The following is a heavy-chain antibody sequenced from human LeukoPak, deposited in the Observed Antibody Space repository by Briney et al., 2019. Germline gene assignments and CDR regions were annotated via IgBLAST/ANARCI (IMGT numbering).Heavy chain of an antibody. CDR1: RGSIRGYY. D-gene: IGHD1-26*01. V-gene: IGHV4-59*12. J-gene: IGHJ3*02. Sequence: PSETLSLNCTVSRGSIRGYYWNWIRQPPGKGLEWIGFIDDSGTTNYNPSLKSRVTMSVDTSKNQFSLKLSSVTAADTAVYYCARVTPGSPIPDAFDIWGQGTMVTVSS. CDR2: IDDSGTT. CDR3: ARVTPGSPIPDAFDI.